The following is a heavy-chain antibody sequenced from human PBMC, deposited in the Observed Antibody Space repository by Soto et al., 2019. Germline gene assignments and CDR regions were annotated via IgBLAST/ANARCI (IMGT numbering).Heavy chain of an antibody. Sequence: QVQLVQSGPEVKKPGSSVRVSCKTSGGTFRTSAISWVRQAPGQGLEWMGGIMPVFSTPDYAQKFQGRVTITANESTSTAYMELSSLRSEDTAVYYCARDTDRQQLGGNYYYIMDVWGQGTTVTVSS. V-gene: IGHV1-69*12. CDR2: IMPVFSTP. CDR1: GGTFRTSA. J-gene: IGHJ6*02. D-gene: IGHD3-3*02. CDR3: ARDTDRQQLGGNYYYIMDV.